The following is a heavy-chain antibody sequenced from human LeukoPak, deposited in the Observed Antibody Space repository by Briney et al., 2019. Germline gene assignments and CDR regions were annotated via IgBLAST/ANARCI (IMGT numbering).Heavy chain of an antibody. J-gene: IGHJ3*02. CDR2: ISYDKSNK. V-gene: IGHV3-30-3*01. D-gene: IGHD6-19*01. CDR3: ARSGVQWQWLLTYDAFDI. CDR1: GFTFSSYA. Sequence: PGGSLRLSCAASGFTFSSYAMHWVRQAPGKGPEWVALISYDKSNKYYADSVKGRFTISRDNSRNTLFVQMNSLRTEDTAVYYCARSGVQWQWLLTYDAFDIWGQGTMVTVSS.